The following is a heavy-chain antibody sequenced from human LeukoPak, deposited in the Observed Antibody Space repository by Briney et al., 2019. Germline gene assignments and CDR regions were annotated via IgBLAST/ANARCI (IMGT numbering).Heavy chain of an antibody. CDR3: ARDGQRRDGYNYVDY. J-gene: IGHJ4*02. D-gene: IGHD5-24*01. Sequence: ASVKVSCKASGYSCTSFGISWVRQAPGQGLEWMGWISAYNGNTKYAQKFQGRVTMTTDTSTSIAYMELRSLRSDDTAVYYCARDGQRRDGYNYVDYWGQGTLVTVSS. CDR2: ISAYNGNT. CDR1: GYSCTSFG. V-gene: IGHV1-18*01.